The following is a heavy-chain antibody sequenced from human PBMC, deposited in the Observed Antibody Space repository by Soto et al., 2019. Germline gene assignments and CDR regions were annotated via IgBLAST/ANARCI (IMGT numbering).Heavy chain of an antibody. V-gene: IGHV3-49*05. CDR2: IRSKSYGKTT. CDR3: TRERRDYGDPKWYFDL. CDR1: GFTFGDYG. D-gene: IGHD4-17*01. J-gene: IGHJ2*01. Sequence: EVQLVESGGGLVRPGRSLRLSCSTSGFTFGDYGMTWFRQAPGKGLEWVGLIRSKSYGKTTEYAASATDRFTISRDDSKRSAYLQMNSLKADDTAVNYCTRERRDYGDPKWYFDLGGRGTLVTVSS.